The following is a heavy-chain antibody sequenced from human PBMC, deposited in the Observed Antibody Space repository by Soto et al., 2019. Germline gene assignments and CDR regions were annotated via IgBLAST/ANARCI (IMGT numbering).Heavy chain of an antibody. D-gene: IGHD6-19*01. V-gene: IGHV3-9*01. CDR2: ISWNSGSI. CDR1: GFTFDDYA. J-gene: IGHJ1*01. Sequence: GGSLRLSCAASGFTFDDYAMHWVRQAPGKGLEWVSGISWNSGSIGYADSVKGRFTISRDNAKNSLYLQMNSLRAEDTALYYCAKEHSNSGWIEYFQHWGQGTLVTVSS. CDR3: AKEHSNSGWIEYFQH.